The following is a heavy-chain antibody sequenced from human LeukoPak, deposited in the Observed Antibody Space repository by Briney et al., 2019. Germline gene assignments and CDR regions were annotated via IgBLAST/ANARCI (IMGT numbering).Heavy chain of an antibody. J-gene: IGHJ4*02. CDR2: LNGDGSDT. V-gene: IGHV3-74*01. D-gene: IGHD1-26*01. CDR1: GFTFSSYW. CDR3: AKLREWELPDLFDY. Sequence: GGSLRLSCAASGFTFSSYWMHWVRHVPGKGLVWVSRLNGDGSDTNYADPGKGRFTISRDNAKNTLYLQMNSLRAEDTAVYYCAKLREWELPDLFDYWGQGTLVTVSS.